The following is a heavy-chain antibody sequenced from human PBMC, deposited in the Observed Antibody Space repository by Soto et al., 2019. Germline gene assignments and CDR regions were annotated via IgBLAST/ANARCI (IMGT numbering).Heavy chain of an antibody. Sequence: PSETLSLTCTVSGGSISSGDYYWSWIRQPPGKGLEWIGYIYYSGSTYYNPSLKSRVTISVDTSKNQFSLKLSSVTAADTAVYYCAAGLFGVVASTPDYWGQGTLVTVS. CDR2: IYYSGST. CDR3: AAGLFGVVASTPDY. J-gene: IGHJ4*02. D-gene: IGHD3-3*01. CDR1: GGSISSGDYY. V-gene: IGHV4-30-4*01.